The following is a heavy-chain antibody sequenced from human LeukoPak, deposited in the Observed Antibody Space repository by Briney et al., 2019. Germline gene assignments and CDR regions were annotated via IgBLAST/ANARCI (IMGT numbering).Heavy chain of an antibody. CDR2: IKQDGSEK. J-gene: IGHJ1*01. D-gene: IGHD3-9*01. CDR3: ARGPRYYDINL. CDR1: GFTFSSYW. V-gene: IGHV3-7*01. Sequence: GGSLRLSCAASGFTFSSYWMSWVRQAPGKGLEWVANIKQDGSEKYYVDSEKGRFTISRDNAKNSLYLQMNSLRAEDTAVYYCARGPRYYDINLWGQGTLVTVSS.